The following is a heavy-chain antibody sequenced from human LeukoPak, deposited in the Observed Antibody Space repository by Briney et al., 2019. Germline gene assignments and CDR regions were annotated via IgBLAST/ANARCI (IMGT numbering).Heavy chain of an antibody. CDR3: ARDFGPSRRAFDM. CDR1: GFTFSNCW. D-gene: IGHD3-10*01. Sequence: GGSLRLSCAGSGFTFSNCWIHWVRHAPGKGLVWVSRTSSDGTDTFYADSVKDRFTISRDNAKNTLCLQMNSLRAEDTAVYYCARDFGPSRRAFDMWGQGTLVTVSS. J-gene: IGHJ3*02. CDR2: TSSDGTDT. V-gene: IGHV3-74*01.